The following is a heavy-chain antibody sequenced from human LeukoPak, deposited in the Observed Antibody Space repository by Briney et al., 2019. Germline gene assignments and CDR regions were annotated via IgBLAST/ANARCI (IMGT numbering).Heavy chain of an antibody. V-gene: IGHV3-74*01. Sequence: PGGSLRLSCAASGFTFNIYWMHWVRQTPGKGLVWLSGIDNDGSNTTYADSVKGRFTISRDNAKNTLYLQMNSLRAEDTAVYYCARNRRDFYYMDVWGKGTTVTVSS. J-gene: IGHJ6*03. CDR1: GFTFNIYW. CDR2: IDNDGSNT. CDR3: ARNRRDFYYMDV.